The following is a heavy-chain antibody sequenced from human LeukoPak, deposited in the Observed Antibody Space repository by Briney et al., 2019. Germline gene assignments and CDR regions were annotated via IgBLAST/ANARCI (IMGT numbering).Heavy chain of an antibody. Sequence: GASVKVSCKASGGTFSSYAISWVRQAPGQGLEWMGRIIPIFGIANYAQKFQGRVTITADKSTSTAYMELSSLRSEDTAVYYCARDRAAAGTNYYYGMDVWAKGPRSPSP. CDR1: GGTFSSYA. D-gene: IGHD6-13*01. V-gene: IGHV1-69*04. CDR2: IIPIFGIA. J-gene: IGHJ6*02. CDR3: ARDRAAAGTNYYYGMDV.